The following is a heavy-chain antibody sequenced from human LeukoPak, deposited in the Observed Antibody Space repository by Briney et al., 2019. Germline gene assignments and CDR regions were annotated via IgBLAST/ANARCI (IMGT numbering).Heavy chain of an antibody. CDR3: ARAACSWSCFDY. CDR1: GGTFSSYA. J-gene: IGHJ4*02. Sequence: ASVKVSCKASGGTFSSYAISWVRQAPGQGLEWMGWILTGNGNTKYSQKFQDRVTITRDTSASTVYMELGSLKSEDTAVYYCARAACSWSCFDYWGQGILVTVSS. D-gene: IGHD2-15*01. V-gene: IGHV1-3*04. CDR2: ILTGNGNT.